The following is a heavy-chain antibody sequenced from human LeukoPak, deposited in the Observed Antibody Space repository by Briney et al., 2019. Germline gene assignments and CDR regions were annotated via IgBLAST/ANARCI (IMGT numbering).Heavy chain of an antibody. D-gene: IGHD6-6*01. CDR2: ISNDGTTI. CDR3: VRTARLSDY. CDR1: GFTSSDHY. V-gene: IGHV3-11*04. Sequence: GGSLRLSCAASGFTSSDHYMSWIRQAPGKGLEWVSYISNDGTTINYADSVKGRFTVSRDNAKNSLYLQMNSLRVEDTAVYYCVRTARLSDYWGQGTLVTVSS. J-gene: IGHJ4*02.